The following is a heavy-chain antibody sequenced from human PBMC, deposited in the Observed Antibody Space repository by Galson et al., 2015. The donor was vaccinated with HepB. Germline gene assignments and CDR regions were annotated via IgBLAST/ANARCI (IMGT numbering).Heavy chain of an antibody. D-gene: IGHD6-19*01. CDR3: ARDLMSDIAVAGTDY. V-gene: IGHV3-30-3*01. CDR2: ISYDGSNK. J-gene: IGHJ4*02. Sequence: SLRLSCAASGFTFSSYAMHWVRQAPGKGLEWVAVISYDGSNKYYADSVKGRFTISRDNSKNTLYLQMNSLRAEDTAVYYCARDLMSDIAVAGTDYWGQGTLVTVSS. CDR1: GFTFSSYA.